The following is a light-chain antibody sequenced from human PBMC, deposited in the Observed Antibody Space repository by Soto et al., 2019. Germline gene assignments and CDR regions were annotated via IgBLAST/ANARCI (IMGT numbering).Light chain of an antibody. Sequence: DIQVTQSPSTLSASVGDRVTITCGASQSIGTWLAWYQQKPGKAPKLLIFDASTLESGVPSRFSGSGSGTDFTLTTSSLQPDDFATYYCQQYSDSSGAFGQGTKVDIK. J-gene: IGKJ1*01. CDR1: QSIGTW. CDR3: QQYSDSSGA. CDR2: DAS. V-gene: IGKV1-5*01.